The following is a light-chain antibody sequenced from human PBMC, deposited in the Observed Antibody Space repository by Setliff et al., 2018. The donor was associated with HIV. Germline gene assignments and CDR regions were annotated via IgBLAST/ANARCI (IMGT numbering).Light chain of an antibody. V-gene: IGLV8-61*01. J-gene: IGLJ1*01. CDR3: VLFMGLGIHV. CDR1: SGSVSTSYY. CDR2: STN. Sequence: QTVVTQEPSFSVSPGGTVTLTCGLTSGSVSTSYYPSWYQQNPGQAPRTLIYSTNTRFSWVPDRFSGSILGNKAALTITGAQADDESDYYCVLFMGLGIHVFGTGTKVTVL.